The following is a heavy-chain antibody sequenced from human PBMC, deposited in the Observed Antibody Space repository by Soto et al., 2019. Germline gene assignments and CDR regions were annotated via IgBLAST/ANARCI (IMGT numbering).Heavy chain of an antibody. CDR3: ARADLNIPAAQPFDY. CDR1: GYTFTSYG. Sequence: GASVKVSCKASGYTFTSYGISWVRQAPGQGLEWMGWINPNSGGTNYAQKFQGWVTMTRDTSISTAYMELSRLRSDDTAVYYCARADLNIPAAQPFDYWGQGTLVTVSS. J-gene: IGHJ4*02. D-gene: IGHD2-2*01. V-gene: IGHV1-2*04. CDR2: INPNSGGT.